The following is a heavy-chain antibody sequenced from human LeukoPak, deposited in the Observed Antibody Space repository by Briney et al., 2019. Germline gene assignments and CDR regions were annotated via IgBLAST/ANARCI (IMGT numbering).Heavy chain of an antibody. CDR2: ISAYNGNT. CDR3: AGLSGSYLEESFDY. J-gene: IGHJ4*02. V-gene: IGHV1-18*01. D-gene: IGHD1-26*01. CDR1: GYTFTSYG. Sequence: ASVKVSCKASGYTFTSYGISWVLQAPGQGLEWMGWISAYNGNTNYAQKLQGRVTMTTDTSTSTAYMELRSLRSDDTAVYYCAGLSGSYLEESFDYWGQGTLVTVSS.